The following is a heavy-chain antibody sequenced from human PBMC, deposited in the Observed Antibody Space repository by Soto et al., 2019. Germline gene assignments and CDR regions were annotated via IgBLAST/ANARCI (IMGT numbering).Heavy chain of an antibody. J-gene: IGHJ4*02. CDR2: ISAYNGNT. Sequence: QVQLVQSGAEVKKPGASVKVSCKASGYTFTSYGISWVRQAPGQGLEWMGWISAYNGNTKYAQKFQGRVTMTTDTSTSTAYMEVSSLRSDDTAVYYCVRDAAAGLNDYWGQGTLVTVSS. D-gene: IGHD6-13*01. CDR1: GYTFTSYG. CDR3: VRDAAAGLNDY. V-gene: IGHV1-18*01.